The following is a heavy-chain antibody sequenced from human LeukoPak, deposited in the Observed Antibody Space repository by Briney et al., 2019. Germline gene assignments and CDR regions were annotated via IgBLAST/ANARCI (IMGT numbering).Heavy chain of an antibody. V-gene: IGHV1-18*01. CDR2: ISAYNGNT. D-gene: IGHD3-22*01. CDR1: GYTFTTSG. CDR3: AREFEDAGDYYDSSGYYWVRWFDP. J-gene: IGHJ5*02. Sequence: GASVKVSCKASGYTFTTSGISWVRQAPGQGLEWMGWISAYNGNTNYAQKLQGRATMTTDTSTSTSYIELRSLRSDDTAVYDWAREFEDAGDYYDSSGYYWVRWFDPWGQGTLVTVSS.